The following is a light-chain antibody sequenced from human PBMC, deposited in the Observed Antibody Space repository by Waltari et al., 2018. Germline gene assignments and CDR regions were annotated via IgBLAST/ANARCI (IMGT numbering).Light chain of an antibody. J-gene: IGKJ2*01. CDR1: QSLLYSNGYNY. CDR3: MQTLQSPYT. CDR2: LGS. Sequence: DIAMTQSPLSLPGTPVQPASISCRSTQSLLYSNGYNYLDWYLQKPGQSPQLLIYLGSNRASGVPDRFSGSGSGTDFTLKISRVEAEDVGVYYCMQTLQSPYTFGQGTKLEIK. V-gene: IGKV2-28*01.